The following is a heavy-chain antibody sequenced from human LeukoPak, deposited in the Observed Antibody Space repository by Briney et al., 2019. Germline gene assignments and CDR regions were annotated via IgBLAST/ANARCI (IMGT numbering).Heavy chain of an antibody. D-gene: IGHD2-2*01. CDR2: IKPNSGDT. CDR1: GFTLTGYY. J-gene: IGHJ6*03. V-gene: IGHV1-2*02. CDR3: ARADSVPAGDYHYWYMDV. Sequence: ASVKVSCKASGFTLTGYYMHWVRQDPRQGLQWMGWIKPNSGDTDYAQKFQGRVTMTRDTSISTVYMELSSLRSDDTAVYCCARADSVPAGDYHYWYMDVWGKGTTVTVSS.